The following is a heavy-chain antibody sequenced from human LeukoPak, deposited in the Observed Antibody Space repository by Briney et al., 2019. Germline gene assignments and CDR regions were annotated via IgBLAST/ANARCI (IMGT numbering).Heavy chain of an antibody. Sequence: AGGSLRLSRAASGFTFSSYAMSWVRQAPGKGLEWVSGISGSGVSTYYVDSVKGRFTISRDNSKNTFYLQMSSLRAEDMAVYYCAKIRGRDDWYYFDYWGQGTLVTVSS. CDR3: AKIRGRDDWYYFDY. V-gene: IGHV3-23*01. CDR1: GFTFSSYA. CDR2: ISGSGVST. J-gene: IGHJ4*02. D-gene: IGHD5-24*01.